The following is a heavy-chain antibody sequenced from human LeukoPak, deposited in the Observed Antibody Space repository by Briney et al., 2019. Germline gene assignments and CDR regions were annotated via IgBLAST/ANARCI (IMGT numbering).Heavy chain of an antibody. CDR1: GFIFSSYA. V-gene: IGHV3-30-3*01. D-gene: IGHD5-18*01. J-gene: IGHJ4*02. Sequence: GGSLRLSCAASGFIFSSYAMHWVRQAPGKGLEWVAVISYDGSNKYYADSVKGRFTISRDNSKNTLYLQMNSLRAEDTAVYYCARSDAAIGNFDYWGQGTLVTASS. CDR3: ARSDAAIGNFDY. CDR2: ISYDGSNK.